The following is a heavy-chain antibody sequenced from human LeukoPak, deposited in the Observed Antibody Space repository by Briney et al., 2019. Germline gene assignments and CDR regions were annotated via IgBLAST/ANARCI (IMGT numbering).Heavy chain of an antibody. V-gene: IGHV3-23*01. CDR3: AKDAHSSGWYKLEYRYFDY. CDR2: ISGSGGST. J-gene: IGHJ4*02. CDR1: GFTFSSYA. D-gene: IGHD6-19*01. Sequence: GGSLRLSCAASGFTFSSYAMSWVRQAPGKGLEWVSAISGSGGSTYYADSVKGRFTISRDNSKNTLYLQMNSLRAEDTAVYYCAKDAHSSGWYKLEYRYFDYWGQGTLVTVFS.